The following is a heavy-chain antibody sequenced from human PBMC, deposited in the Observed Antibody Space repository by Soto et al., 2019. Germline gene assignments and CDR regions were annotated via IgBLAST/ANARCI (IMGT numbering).Heavy chain of an antibody. D-gene: IGHD5-18*01. Sequence: SVKVSCKASGGTFSSYAISWVRQAPGQGLEWMGGIIPIFGTANYAQKFQGRVTITADESTSTAYMELSSLRSEDTAVYYCARDGYSYRPYYYYYGIDVWGQGTTVTVSS. CDR1: GGTFSSYA. CDR2: IIPIFGTA. J-gene: IGHJ6*02. CDR3: ARDGYSYRPYYYYYGIDV. V-gene: IGHV1-69*13.